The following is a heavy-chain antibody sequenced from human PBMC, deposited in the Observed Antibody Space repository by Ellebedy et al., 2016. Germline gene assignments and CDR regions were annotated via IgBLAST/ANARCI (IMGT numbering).Heavy chain of an antibody. CDR1: GFTFSSYA. Sequence: GESLKISCAASGFTFSSYAMSWVRQAPGKGLEWVSGVSSSGGSTYYTDSVKGRFTISRDNSKNTLYVQMNSLRAEDTAVYYCGRDGSGGSGSDGGYFDHWGQGALVTVSS. J-gene: IGHJ4*02. CDR2: VSSSGGST. CDR3: GRDGSGGSGSDGGYFDH. D-gene: IGHD3-10*01. V-gene: IGHV3-23*01.